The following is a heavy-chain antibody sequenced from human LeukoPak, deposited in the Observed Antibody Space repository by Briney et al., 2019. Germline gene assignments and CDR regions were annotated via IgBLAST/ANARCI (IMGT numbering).Heavy chain of an antibody. D-gene: IGHD4-17*01. CDR1: DFTVSNNY. J-gene: IGHJ4*02. V-gene: IGHV3-53*01. CDR3: ARWTTLHFDY. Sequence: PGGSLRLSCAASDFTVSNNYMSWVRQAPGKGLEWVSLIYSGGGTYYADSVKGRFTISRDNPKNTLYLQMNSLRAEDTAVYYCARWTTLHFDYWGQGTLVTVSS. CDR2: IYSGGGT.